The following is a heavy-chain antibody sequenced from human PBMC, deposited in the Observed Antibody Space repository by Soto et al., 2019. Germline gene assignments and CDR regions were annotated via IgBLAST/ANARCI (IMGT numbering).Heavy chain of an antibody. CDR1: ADSFSKYY. J-gene: IGHJ4*02. CDR3: ASVTFGGIVLAH. V-gene: IGHV4-59*01. D-gene: IGHD3-16*01. Sequence: SETLSLTCAVSADSFSKYYWTWIRQPPGKGLEWIGYIYFNGNTKYNPSLEGRLTISIDTSKKEFSLKLSSVTAADAAVYYCASVTFGGIVLAHWGQGTLVTVSS. CDR2: IYFNGNT.